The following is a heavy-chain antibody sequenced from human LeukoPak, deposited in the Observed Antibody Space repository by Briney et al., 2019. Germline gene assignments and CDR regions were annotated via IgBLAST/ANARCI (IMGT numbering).Heavy chain of an antibody. J-gene: IGHJ1*01. Sequence: GGSLRLSCAASGFTFSSYAMSWVRQAPGKGLEWVSAISGSGGSTYYADSVKGRFTISRDNSKNTLYLQMNSLRAEDTAVYYCAKFSGYCSSTSCAREYFQHWGQGTLVTVSS. V-gene: IGHV3-23*01. CDR2: ISGSGGST. CDR1: GFTFSSYA. CDR3: AKFSGYCSSTSCAREYFQH. D-gene: IGHD2-2*03.